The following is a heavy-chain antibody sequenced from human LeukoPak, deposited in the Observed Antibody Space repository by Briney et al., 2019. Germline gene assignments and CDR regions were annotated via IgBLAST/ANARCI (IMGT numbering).Heavy chain of an antibody. CDR1: GFTFSGYW. V-gene: IGHV3-7*03. CDR3: ASEQQLVYGVFNL. Sequence: GGSLRLSCAASGFTFSGYWMSWVRQAPGKGLEWVANIKQDGSEKYYVDSVKGRFTISRDNAKNSLYLQLNSLRAEDTAVYYCASEQQLVYGVFNLWGQGTMVTVSS. J-gene: IGHJ3*01. D-gene: IGHD6-13*01. CDR2: IKQDGSEK.